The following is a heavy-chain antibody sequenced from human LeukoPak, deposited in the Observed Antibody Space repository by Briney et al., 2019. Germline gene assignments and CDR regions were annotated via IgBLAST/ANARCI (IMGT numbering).Heavy chain of an antibody. CDR3: ARAPAELDAFDI. CDR1: GFTFSSYA. Sequence: GGSLRLSCAASGFTFSSYAMHWVGQAPGKGLEWVAVILYDGSNKYYADSVKGRFTISRDNSKNTLYLQMNSLRAEDTAVYYCARAPAELDAFDIWGQGTMVTVSS. D-gene: IGHD1-7*01. CDR2: ILYDGSNK. J-gene: IGHJ3*02. V-gene: IGHV3-30*04.